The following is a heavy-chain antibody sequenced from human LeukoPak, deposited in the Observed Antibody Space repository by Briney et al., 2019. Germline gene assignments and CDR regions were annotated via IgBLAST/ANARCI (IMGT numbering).Heavy chain of an antibody. V-gene: IGHV4-30-2*01. CDR2: ISDRGPA. CDR1: RGAITSGGYS. CDR3: ARGIGPRKSTAYSSGWYHPPYNWFDP. D-gene: IGHD6-19*01. J-gene: IGHJ5*02. Sequence: SQTLSLTCTVSRGAITSGGYSWNWIRQPPGKGLEWIGYISDRGPAYYNPSLKSRFTISVDRPKNQFFLTVTSVTAADTAVYYCARGIGPRKSTAYSSGWYHPPYNWFDPWGQGTLVTVSS.